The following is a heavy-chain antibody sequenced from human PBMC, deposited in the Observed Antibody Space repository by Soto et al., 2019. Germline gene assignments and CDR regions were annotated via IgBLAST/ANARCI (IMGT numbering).Heavy chain of an antibody. CDR3: ARSSLYGQTSNFDY. CDR1: GFSLSTSGMC. J-gene: IGHJ4*02. D-gene: IGHD2-8*01. Sequence: SGPTLVNPTQTLTLTCTFSGFSLSTSGMCVSWIRQPPGKALEWLALIDWDDDKYYSTSLKTRLTISKDTSKNQVVLTMTNMDPVDTATYYCARSSLYGQTSNFDYWGQGTLVTVSS. CDR2: IDWDDDK. V-gene: IGHV2-70*01.